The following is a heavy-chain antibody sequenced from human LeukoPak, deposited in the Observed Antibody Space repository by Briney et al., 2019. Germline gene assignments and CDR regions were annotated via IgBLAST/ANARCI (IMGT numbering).Heavy chain of an antibody. V-gene: IGHV3-33*01. Sequence: GGSLRLSCAASGFTFSSYGMHWVRQAPGKGLEWVAVIWYDGSNKYYADSVKGRLTISRDNSKNTLYLQMNSLRAEDTAVYYCARETYSYGLNYMDVWGKGTTVTVSS. CDR2: IWYDGSNK. D-gene: IGHD5-18*01. CDR3: ARETYSYGLNYMDV. CDR1: GFTFSSYG. J-gene: IGHJ6*03.